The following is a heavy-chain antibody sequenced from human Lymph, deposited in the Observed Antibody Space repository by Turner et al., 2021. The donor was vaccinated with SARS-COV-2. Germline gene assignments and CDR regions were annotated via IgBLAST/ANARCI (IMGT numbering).Heavy chain of an antibody. CDR1: VGSMNNNY. CDR3: SRQTENNWVDP. Sequence: QVRLQVSGTMLGKPLETLSLTCTVSVGSMNNNYWSWIRQTPGKRLEWIGFIFYRGSTNYNPSIKSRVTISVDTSENQFSLKLTAVNAADKDIYYCSRQTENNWVDPWGQGTMVTVSS. V-gene: IGHV4-59*01. J-gene: IGHJ5*02. CDR2: IFYRGST. D-gene: IGHD2-21*02.